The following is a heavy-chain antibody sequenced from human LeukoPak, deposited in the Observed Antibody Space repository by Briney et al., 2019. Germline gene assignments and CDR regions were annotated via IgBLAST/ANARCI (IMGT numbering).Heavy chain of an antibody. CDR2: ISAYNGNT. CDR1: GYTFTSYG. Sequence: ASVKVSCKASGYTFTSYGISWVRQAPGQGPEWMGWISAYNGNTKYAQKFQGRVTMTTDTSTSTAYMELRSLRSDDTAVYYCARVIIGYSYGGFGSDYWGQGTQVTVSS. J-gene: IGHJ4*02. D-gene: IGHD5-18*01. V-gene: IGHV1-18*01. CDR3: ARVIIGYSYGGFGSDY.